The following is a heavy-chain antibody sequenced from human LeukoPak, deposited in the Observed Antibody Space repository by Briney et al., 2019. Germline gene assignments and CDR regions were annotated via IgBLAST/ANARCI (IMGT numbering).Heavy chain of an antibody. V-gene: IGHV1-18*01. D-gene: IGHD5-12*01. CDR1: GYTFTSYG. J-gene: IGHJ6*03. CDR2: ISAYNGNT. CDR3: AKIPGRLRADYYYYYRDG. Sequence: ASVKVSCKASGYTFTSYGISWVRQAPGQGLEWMGWISAYNGNTNYAQKLQGRVTMTTDTSTSTAYMELRSLRSDDTAVYYCAKIPGRLRADYYYYYRDGWGKGTTVTVSS.